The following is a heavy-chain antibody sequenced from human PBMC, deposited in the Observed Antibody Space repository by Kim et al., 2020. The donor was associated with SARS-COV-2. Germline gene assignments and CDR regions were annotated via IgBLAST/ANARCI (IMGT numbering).Heavy chain of an antibody. CDR2: ISYDGSNK. D-gene: IGHD6-13*01. V-gene: IGHV3-30*04. Sequence: GGSLRLSCAASGFTFSSYAMHWVRQAPGKGLEWVAVISYDGSNKYYADSVKGRFTISRDNSKNTLYLPMNSLRAEDTAVYYCARDLGQLVHRGWFDPWG. J-gene: IGHJ5*02. CDR3: ARDLGQLVHRGWFDP. CDR1: GFTFSSYA.